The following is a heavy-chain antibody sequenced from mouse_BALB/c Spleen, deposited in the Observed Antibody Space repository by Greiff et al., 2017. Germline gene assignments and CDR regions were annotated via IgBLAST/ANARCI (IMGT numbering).Heavy chain of an antibody. Sequence: VQLQQSGAELAKPGASVKMSCKASGYTFTSYWIHWVKQRPGQGLEWIGYINPSTGYTEYNQKFKDKATLTADKSSSTAYMQLSSLTSEDSAVYYCARRVQLGLPDYWGQGTTLTVSS. CDR2: INPSTGYT. V-gene: IGHV1-7*01. D-gene: IGHD3-1*01. CDR1: GYTFTSYW. CDR3: ARRVQLGLPDY. J-gene: IGHJ2*01.